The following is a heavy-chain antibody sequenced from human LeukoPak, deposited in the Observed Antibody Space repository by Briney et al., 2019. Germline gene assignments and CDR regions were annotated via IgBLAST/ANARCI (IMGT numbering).Heavy chain of an antibody. D-gene: IGHD6-13*01. CDR3: ARRDRYSWYSFDY. V-gene: IGHV5-10-1*01. Sequence: GESLKISCKGSGYSFTSYWITWVRQLPGKGLEWMGRIDPSDSYTNYSPSFQGHVTISVDKSISTAYLQWSSLKASDTAMYYCARRDRYSWYSFDYWGQGTLVTVSS. J-gene: IGHJ4*02. CDR2: IDPSDSYT. CDR1: GYSFTSYW.